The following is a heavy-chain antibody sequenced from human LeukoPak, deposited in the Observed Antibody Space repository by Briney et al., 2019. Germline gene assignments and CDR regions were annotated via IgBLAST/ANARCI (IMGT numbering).Heavy chain of an antibody. D-gene: IGHD3-9*01. CDR1: GGTFSSYA. CDR2: IIPILGIA. CDR3: ARGILTGFRYGMDV. J-gene: IGHJ6*02. Sequence: SVKDSCMASGGTFSSYAISWVRPAPGQGLEWMGRIIPILGIANYAQKFQGRVSISADKSTSTHYMELSSLRSENTAVYYCARGILTGFRYGMDVWGQGTTVTVSS. V-gene: IGHV1-69*10.